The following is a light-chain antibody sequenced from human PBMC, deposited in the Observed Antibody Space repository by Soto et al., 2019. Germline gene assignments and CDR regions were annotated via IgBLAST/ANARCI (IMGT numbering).Light chain of an antibody. V-gene: IGKV3-15*01. J-gene: IGKJ5*01. Sequence: EIVMTQSPATLSVSPGERATLSCSASQSVNSDLAWYQQKPGQAPRLLLYAASTRATGIPPRFSGSGSGTEFTLTISSLQPEDFAVYYCQQYSNWPPITFGQGTRLEIK. CDR1: QSVNSD. CDR2: AAS. CDR3: QQYSNWPPIT.